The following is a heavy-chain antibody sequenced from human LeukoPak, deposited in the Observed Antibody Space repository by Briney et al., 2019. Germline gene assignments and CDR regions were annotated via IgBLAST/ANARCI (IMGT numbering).Heavy chain of an antibody. CDR2: IYPGDSDT. D-gene: IGHD6-13*01. CDR3: ARLGSSWIYYYYYGMDV. Sequence: PGESLKISCKGSGDSFTSYWIGWVRQMPGKGLEWMGNIYPGDSDTRSSPSFQGQVTISADKSISTAYLQWSSLKASDSAMYYCARLGSSWIYYYYYGMDVWGKGTTVTVSS. CDR1: GDSFTSYW. V-gene: IGHV5-51*01. J-gene: IGHJ6*04.